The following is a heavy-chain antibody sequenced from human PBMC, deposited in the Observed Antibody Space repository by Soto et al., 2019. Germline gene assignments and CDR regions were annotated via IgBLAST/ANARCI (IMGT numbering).Heavy chain of an antibody. CDR1: GFTFSSHA. J-gene: IGHJ4*02. CDR3: ARDLWWYLH. D-gene: IGHD2-15*01. Sequence: EVQLLESGGGLVPPGGALRLSCAASGFTFSSHAMSWVRQAPGKGLEWVSSISAGGDGAYYADSVKGRFTISRANSNNTLYLQMNSLRTEDTAVYYCARDLWWYLHWGQGTLVTVSS. CDR2: ISAGGDGA. V-gene: IGHV3-23*01.